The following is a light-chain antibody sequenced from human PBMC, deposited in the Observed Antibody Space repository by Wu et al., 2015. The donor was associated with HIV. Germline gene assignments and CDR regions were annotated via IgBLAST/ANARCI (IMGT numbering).Light chain of an antibody. CDR2: DAS. Sequence: EIVLTQSPATLCLSPGERATLSCRASQTINSYLAWYQQRLGQAPRLLIYDASKRATGIPARFSGSGSGTDFTLTISSLEPEDSAVYYCLQRSNWWTFGQGTKVEIK. V-gene: IGKV3-11*01. CDR3: LQRSNWWT. CDR1: QTINSY. J-gene: IGKJ1*01.